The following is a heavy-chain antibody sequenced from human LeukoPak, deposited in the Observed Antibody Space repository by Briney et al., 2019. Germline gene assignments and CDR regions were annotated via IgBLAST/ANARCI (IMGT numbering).Heavy chain of an antibody. Sequence: GGSLRLSCAASGFTFSSYAMHWVRQAPGKGLEYVSAISSNGGSTYYANSVKGRFTISRDNSKNTLYLQMGSLRAEDMAVYYCARPLWGDIVVVGFDYWGQGTLVTVSS. V-gene: IGHV3-64*01. CDR1: GFTFSSYA. D-gene: IGHD2-15*01. CDR2: ISSNGGST. J-gene: IGHJ4*02. CDR3: ARPLWGDIVVVGFDY.